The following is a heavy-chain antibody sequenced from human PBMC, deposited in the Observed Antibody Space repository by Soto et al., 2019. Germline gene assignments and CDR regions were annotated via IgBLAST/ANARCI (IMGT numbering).Heavy chain of an antibody. D-gene: IGHD2-15*01. CDR1: GFILSTYA. CDR3: ARGGCDGGSCSTRVGLRHGMDV. V-gene: IGHV3-30-3*01. J-gene: IGHJ6*02. CDR2: ISYDGNNK. Sequence: QVQLVESGGGVVQPGRSLRLSCAASGFILSTYAMYWVRQAPGKGLEWVAVISYDGNNKYYADSVKGRFTISRDNSKNRLYWQMNGPRAVDTVVYYCARGGCDGGSCSTRVGLRHGMDVWGQGPTVTVSS.